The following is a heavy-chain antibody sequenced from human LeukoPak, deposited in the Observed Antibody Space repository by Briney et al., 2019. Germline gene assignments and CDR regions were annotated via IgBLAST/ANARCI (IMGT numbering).Heavy chain of an antibody. Sequence: GRSLRLSCAASGFTFDDFAMHWVRQAPGKGLEWVSGISWNSGSRGYADSVKGRLTISRDNAKNSLYLQMNSLRAEDTALYCCAKDKEYAFDIWGQGTRVTVSS. CDR1: GFTFDDFA. CDR2: ISWNSGSR. V-gene: IGHV3-9*01. CDR3: AKDKEYAFDI. J-gene: IGHJ3*02.